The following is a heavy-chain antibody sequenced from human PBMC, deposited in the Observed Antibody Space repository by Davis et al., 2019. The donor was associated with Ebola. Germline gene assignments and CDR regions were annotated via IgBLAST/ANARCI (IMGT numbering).Heavy chain of an antibody. CDR3: ARRRDYDAFDI. Sequence: SVMVSCKASGGTFSSYAISWVRQAPGQGLEWMGGIIPIFGTANYAQKFQGRVTITADESTSTAYMELRSLRSDDTAVYYCARRRDYDAFDIWGQGTMVTVSS. CDR1: GGTFSSYA. D-gene: IGHD2-21*01. CDR2: IIPIFGTA. V-gene: IGHV1-69*13. J-gene: IGHJ3*02.